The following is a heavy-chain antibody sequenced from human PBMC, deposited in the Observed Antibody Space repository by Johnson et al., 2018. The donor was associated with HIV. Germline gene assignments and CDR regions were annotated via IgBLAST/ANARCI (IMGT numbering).Heavy chain of an antibody. J-gene: IGHJ3*02. CDR3: ARDYHYVWGSSYGFDI. Sequence: VQLVESGGGLVQPGGSLRLSCAASGFTVSSNYMNWVRQAPGKGLEWVSVLYSGGSTYYADFVKDRFNISRDNSKNTLYLQMNSLRAEDTAVYYCARDYHYVWGSSYGFDIWGQGTMVIVSS. CDR2: LYSGGST. CDR1: GFTVSSNY. V-gene: IGHV3-66*01. D-gene: IGHD3-16*01.